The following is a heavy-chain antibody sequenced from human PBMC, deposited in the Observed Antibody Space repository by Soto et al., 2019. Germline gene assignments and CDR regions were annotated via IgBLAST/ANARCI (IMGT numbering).Heavy chain of an antibody. D-gene: IGHD2-15*01. V-gene: IGHV4-39*01. CDR2: IYYAGST. CDR3: ARLVFHCLRGSFDDYNFYGLDV. Sequence: SETLSLTCTVSGGSISSTDHYWGWIRQPPGKGLEWLGSIYYAGSTFHNPSLKRRATISVDTSRNQFSLRLSSVTASDTAVYYCARLVFHCLRGSFDDYNFYGLDVWGQGTTVTGS. J-gene: IGHJ6*02. CDR1: GGSISSTDHY.